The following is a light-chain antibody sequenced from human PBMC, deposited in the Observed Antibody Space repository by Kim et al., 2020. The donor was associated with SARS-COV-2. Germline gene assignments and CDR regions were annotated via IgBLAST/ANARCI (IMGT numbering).Light chain of an antibody. CDR1: SSNIGAGYD. J-gene: IGLJ3*02. CDR3: QSYDSSLSAV. V-gene: IGLV1-40*01. CDR2: GNS. Sequence: GQRVTNSCTGSSSNIGAGYDVHWYQQLPGTAPKLLIYGNSNRPSGVPDRFSGSKSGTSASLAITGLQAEDEADYYCQSYDSSLSAVFGGGTQLTVL.